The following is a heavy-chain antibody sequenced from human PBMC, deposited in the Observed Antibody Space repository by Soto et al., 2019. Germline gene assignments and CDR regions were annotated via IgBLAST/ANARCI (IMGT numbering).Heavy chain of an antibody. D-gene: IGHD4-17*01. V-gene: IGHV1-69*01. CDR2: ITPGVGTP. Sequence: QVQLVQSGAEVKKPGASVKVSCKASADTFNSYSLSWLRQAPGQRLEGMGGITPGVGTPDYAQSFEDRLTITADASTSTVYMELSSLRSDDTAVYYCARSLAGTTVTTGFDPWGQGALVTVSS. CDR3: ARSLAGTTVTTGFDP. CDR1: ADTFNSYS. J-gene: IGHJ5*02.